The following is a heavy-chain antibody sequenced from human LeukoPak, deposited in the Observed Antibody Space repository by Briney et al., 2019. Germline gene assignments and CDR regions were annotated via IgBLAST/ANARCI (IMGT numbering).Heavy chain of an antibody. CDR1: GYTFTGYY. J-gene: IGHJ4*02. D-gene: IGHD4-17*01. V-gene: IGHV1-2*02. CDR2: INPSSGGT. Sequence: ASVKVSCKASGYTFTGYYMHWVRQAPGQGLEWMGWINPSSGGTNYAQKFQGRVTMTRDTSISTAYMELSRLRSDDTAVYYCARGNDYGDYFDYWGQGTLVTVSS. CDR3: ARGNDYGDYFDY.